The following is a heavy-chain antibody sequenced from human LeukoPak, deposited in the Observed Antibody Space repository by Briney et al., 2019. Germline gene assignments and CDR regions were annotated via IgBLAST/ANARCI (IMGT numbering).Heavy chain of an antibody. V-gene: IGHV4-59*01. CDR1: GDSINKYY. CDR2: IYSSGST. CDR3: ARVHNWFDP. J-gene: IGHJ5*02. Sequence: SETLSLTCTVSGDSINKYYWSWIRQPPGKGLEYIGYIYSSGSTNYNPSLKSRVTISLDTSKSQFSLKLSSVTAADTAVYYCARVHNWFDPWGQGTLVTVSS.